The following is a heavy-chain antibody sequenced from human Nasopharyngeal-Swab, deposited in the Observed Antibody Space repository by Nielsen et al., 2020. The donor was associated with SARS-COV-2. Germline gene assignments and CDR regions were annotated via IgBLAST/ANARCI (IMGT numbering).Heavy chain of an antibody. CDR1: GGSISSSSYY. CDR3: ARLLTIFGVVSAAIDY. J-gene: IGHJ4*02. Sequence: SETLSLTCTVSGGSISSSSYYWGWLRQPPGKGLEWIGSIYYSGSTYYNPSLKSRVTISVDTSKNQFSLKLSSVTAADTAVYYCARLLTIFGVVSAAIDYWGQGTLVTVSS. V-gene: IGHV4-39*01. CDR2: IYYSGST. D-gene: IGHD3-3*01.